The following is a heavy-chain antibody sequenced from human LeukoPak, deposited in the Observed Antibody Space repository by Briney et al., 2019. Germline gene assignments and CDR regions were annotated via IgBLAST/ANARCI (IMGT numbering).Heavy chain of an antibody. Sequence: GGSLRLSCAASGFTFSSYWMSWVRQAPGKGLVWVSRINSDGSSTSYADSVKGRFTISRDNAKNTLYLQMNSLRAEDTAVYYCARETYDFWSGSWGSWGQGTLVTVSS. CDR3: ARETYDFWSGSWGS. V-gene: IGHV3-74*01. J-gene: IGHJ4*02. CDR1: GFTFSSYW. CDR2: INSDGSST. D-gene: IGHD3-3*01.